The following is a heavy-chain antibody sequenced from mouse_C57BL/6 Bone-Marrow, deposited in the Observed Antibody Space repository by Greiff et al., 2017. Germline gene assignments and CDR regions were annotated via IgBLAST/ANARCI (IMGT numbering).Heavy chain of an antibody. D-gene: IGHD2-5*01. J-gene: IGHJ2*01. CDR3: ARMNYYSNCVDYFDY. Sequence: VQLQQSGPELVKPGASVKLSCKASGYTFTSYDINWVKQRPGQGLEWIGWIYPRDGSTKYNEKFKGKATLTVDTSSSTAYMELHSLTSEDSAVYFWARMNYYSNCVDYFDYWGQGTTLTVSS. CDR1: GYTFTSYD. CDR2: IYPRDGST. V-gene: IGHV1-85*01.